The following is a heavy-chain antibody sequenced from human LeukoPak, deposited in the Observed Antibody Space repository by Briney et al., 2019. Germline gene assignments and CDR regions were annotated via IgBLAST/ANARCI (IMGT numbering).Heavy chain of an antibody. CDR2: ISGSGHNT. CDR3: AKVVYKWYDTSDFTFDS. CDR1: GFTFSDYA. D-gene: IGHD3-22*01. V-gene: IGHV3-23*01. Sequence: QSGGSLRLSCAASGFTFSDYAMTWVRQAPGKGLECVSVISGSGHNTYYADSVRGRFTISRDSSKNTLYLQMTSLRAEDTAVYYCAKVVYKWYDTSDFTFDSWGQGTLVTISS. J-gene: IGHJ4*02.